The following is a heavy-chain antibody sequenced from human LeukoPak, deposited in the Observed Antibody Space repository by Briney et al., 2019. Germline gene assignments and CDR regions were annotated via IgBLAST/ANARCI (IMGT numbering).Heavy chain of an antibody. Sequence: GGSLRLSCAASGFTFSSYGMHWVRQAPGKGLEWVAVIWYDGSNKYYADSVKGRFTISRDNSKNTLYLQMNSLRAEDTAVYYCARGGSGITIFGVVTPYGMDVWGQGTTVTVSS. D-gene: IGHD3-3*01. V-gene: IGHV3-33*08. CDR1: GFTFSSYG. J-gene: IGHJ6*02. CDR3: ARGGSGITIFGVVTPYGMDV. CDR2: IWYDGSNK.